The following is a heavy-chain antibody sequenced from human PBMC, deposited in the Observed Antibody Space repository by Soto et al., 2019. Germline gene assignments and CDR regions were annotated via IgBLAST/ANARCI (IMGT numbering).Heavy chain of an antibody. CDR3: ARDGEYSSGWYPFRDYYYYGMDV. J-gene: IGHJ6*02. Sequence: QVQLQESGPGLVKPSETLSLTCTVSGGSVSSGSSYWRWIRQPPRKGLEGIGYIYYSRSTNYNPSLKSRVTISVDTSKNQFSLKLSSVTAADTAVYYCARDGEYSSGWYPFRDYYYYGMDVGGQGTTVIFSS. V-gene: IGHV4-61*01. D-gene: IGHD6-19*01. CDR2: IYYSRST. CDR1: GGSVSSGSSY.